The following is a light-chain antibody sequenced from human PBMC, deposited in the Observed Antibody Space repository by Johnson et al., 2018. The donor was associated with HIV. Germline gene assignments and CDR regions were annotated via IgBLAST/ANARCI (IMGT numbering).Light chain of an antibody. CDR2: ENN. J-gene: IGLJ1*01. V-gene: IGLV1-51*02. CDR1: SSNVGNHY. Sequence: QAVLTQPPSVSAAPGQKVTISCSGSSSNVGNHYVSWYQQFPGTAPKLLIYENNKRPSGIPDRFSGSKSGTSATLGITGLQTGDEADYCCATWDSSLSTYVFGTGTKVTVL. CDR3: ATWDSSLSTYV.